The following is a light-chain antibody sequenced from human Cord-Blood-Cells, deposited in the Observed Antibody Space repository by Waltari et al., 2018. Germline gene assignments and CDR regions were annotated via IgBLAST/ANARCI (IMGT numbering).Light chain of an antibody. V-gene: IGKV1-39*01. CDR2: AAS. Sequence: DIQMTQSPSSLSASVADRVTITCRASQSISSYLNWYQQKPGKAPKLLIYAASSLQSGVPSRFSGSGSGTDFTLTISSLQPEDFATYYCQQSYSTRFTFGPGTKVDIK. J-gene: IGKJ3*01. CDR1: QSISSY. CDR3: QQSYSTRFT.